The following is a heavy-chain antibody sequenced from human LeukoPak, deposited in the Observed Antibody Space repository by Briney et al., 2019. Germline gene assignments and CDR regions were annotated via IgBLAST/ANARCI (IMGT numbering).Heavy chain of an antibody. D-gene: IGHD4-11*01. J-gene: IGHJ6*02. CDR1: GYTFTGYY. V-gene: IGHV1-2*02. CDR2: INPDRGGT. CDR3: ARSVTIPYGMDV. Sequence: ASVKVSCKASGYTFTGYYIHWVRQAPGQGLEWMGWINPDRGGTTYAQKFQGRVTMTRDTSITTAYMELSRLTSDDTAVYYCARSVTIPYGMDVWGQGTTVTVSS.